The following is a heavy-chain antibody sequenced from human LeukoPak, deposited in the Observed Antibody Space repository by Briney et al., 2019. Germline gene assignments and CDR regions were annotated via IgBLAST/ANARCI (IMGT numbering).Heavy chain of an antibody. J-gene: IGHJ4*02. D-gene: IGHD6-13*01. V-gene: IGHV4-30-4*01. Sequence: SETLSLTCTVSGGSISSGDYYWSWIRQPPGKGLEWIGYIYYSGSTYYNPSLKSRVTISVDTSKNQFSLKLSSVTAADTAVYYCARDSSSWYQGPIDYWGQGTLVTVSS. CDR3: ARDSSSWYQGPIDY. CDR1: GGSISSGDYY. CDR2: IYYSGST.